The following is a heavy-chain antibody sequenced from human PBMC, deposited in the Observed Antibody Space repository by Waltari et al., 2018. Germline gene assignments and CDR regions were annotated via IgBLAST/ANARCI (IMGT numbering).Heavy chain of an antibody. Sequence: EVQLLESGGGLVQPGGSLRLACAASGFTFSSYAMSGVRQAPGKGLGWVSAISGSGGSTYYADSVKGRFTISRDNSKNMLYLQMNSLSAEDTAVYYCARDYGGNSCGYWGQGTLVTVSS. CDR2: ISGSGGST. J-gene: IGHJ4*02. CDR3: ARDYGGNSCGY. V-gene: IGHV3-23*01. CDR1: GFTFSSYA. D-gene: IGHD4-17*01.